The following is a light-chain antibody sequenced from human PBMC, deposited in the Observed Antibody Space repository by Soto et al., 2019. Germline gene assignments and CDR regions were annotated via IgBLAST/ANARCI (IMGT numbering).Light chain of an antibody. CDR2: DVN. J-gene: IGLJ3*02. V-gene: IGLV2-14*01. CDR3: SSYTSSSTRV. Sequence: QSLLTQPASVSGSPGQSITISCTGTSSDVGGYNYVSWYQQHPGKAPKLMIYDVNNRPSGVSNRFSGSKSGNTASLTISGLQPEDEADYYCSSYTSSSTRVFGGGTQLTVL. CDR1: SSDVGGYNY.